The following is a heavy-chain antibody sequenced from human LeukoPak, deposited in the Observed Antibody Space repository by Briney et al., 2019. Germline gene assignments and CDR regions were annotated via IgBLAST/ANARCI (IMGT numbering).Heavy chain of an antibody. J-gene: IGHJ4*02. Sequence: GGSLRLSCAASGFTFSSYSMNWVRQAPGKGLEWVSSISSSSSYIYYADSVKGRFTISRDNAKNSLYLQMNSRRAEHTAVYYCARGTTGLLWFGEPYGYFDFWGQGTRVTVS. CDR2: ISSSSSYI. CDR3: ARGTTGLLWFGEPYGYFDF. CDR1: GFTFSSYS. D-gene: IGHD3-10*01. V-gene: IGHV3-21*01.